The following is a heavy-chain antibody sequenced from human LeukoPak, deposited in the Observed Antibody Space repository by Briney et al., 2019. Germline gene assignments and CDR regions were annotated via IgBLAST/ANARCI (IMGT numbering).Heavy chain of an antibody. Sequence: GGSLRLSCAASGFTFGSFWMSWVRQAPGKGLEWVANIEGDGSEKQYVDSVKGRFTISRDNAKNSLFLQMNSLRAEDTAVYYCLRDFEGHWGQGTLVTVSS. V-gene: IGHV3-7*01. CDR2: IEGDGSEK. CDR3: LRDFEGH. D-gene: IGHD3-9*01. CDR1: GFTFGSFW. J-gene: IGHJ4*02.